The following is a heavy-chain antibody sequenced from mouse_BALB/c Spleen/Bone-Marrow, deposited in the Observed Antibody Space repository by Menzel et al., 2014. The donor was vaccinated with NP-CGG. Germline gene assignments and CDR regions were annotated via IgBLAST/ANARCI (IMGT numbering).Heavy chain of an antibody. CDR2: IRLKSNNYAT. V-gene: IGHV6-6*02. J-gene: IGHJ2*01. CDR1: GFTFSNYW. Sequence: EVKLEESGGGLVQPGGSMKLSCVASGFTFSNYWMNWVRQSPEKGLEWVAEIRLKSNNYATHYAESVKGRFTISRDDSKSSVYLQMNNLRAEDTGIYYCTRHYYGSSFDYWGQGTTLTVSS. CDR3: TRHYYGSSFDY. D-gene: IGHD1-1*01.